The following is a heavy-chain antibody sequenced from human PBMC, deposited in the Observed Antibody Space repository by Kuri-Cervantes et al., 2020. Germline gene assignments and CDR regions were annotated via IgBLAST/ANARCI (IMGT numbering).Heavy chain of an antibody. J-gene: IGHJ5*02. V-gene: IGHV4-30-2*01. CDR3: ARAPGDYGLEGNNWFDP. Sequence: SQTLSLTCAVSGGSISSGGYSWSWIRQPPGKGLERIGYIYHSGSTYYNPSLKSRVTISVDRSKNQFSLKLSSVTAADTAVYYCARAPGDYGLEGNNWFDPWGQGTLVTVSS. CDR2: IYHSGST. D-gene: IGHD4-17*01. CDR1: GGSISSGGYS.